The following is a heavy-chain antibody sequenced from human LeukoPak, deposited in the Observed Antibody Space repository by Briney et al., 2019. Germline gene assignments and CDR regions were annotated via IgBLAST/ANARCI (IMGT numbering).Heavy chain of an antibody. CDR2: INHSGST. J-gene: IGHJ4*02. Sequence: SETLSLTCAVYGGSFSGYYWSWIRQPPGKGLEWIGEINHSGSTNYNPSLKSRVTISVDTSKNQFSLKLSSVTAADTAVYYCARGGFLRSLDYWGREPWSPSPQ. V-gene: IGHV4-34*01. CDR3: ARGGFLRSLDY. D-gene: IGHD5/OR15-5a*01. CDR1: GGSFSGYY.